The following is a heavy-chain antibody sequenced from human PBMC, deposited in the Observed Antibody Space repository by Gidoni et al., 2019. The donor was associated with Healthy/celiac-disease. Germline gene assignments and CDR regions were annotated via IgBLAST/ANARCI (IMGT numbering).Heavy chain of an antibody. CDR2: ISGDGGST. CDR1: GFTFDDYA. CDR3: AKDRYSSSSDFGYYYGMDV. D-gene: IGHD6-6*01. V-gene: IGHV3-43*02. J-gene: IGHJ6*02. Sequence: EVQLVASGGGVVQPGGSLRLSCAASGFTFDDYAIHWVRQAPGKGLEWGSLISGDGGSTYYADSVKGRFTISRDNSKNSLYLQMNSLRTEDTALYYCAKDRYSSSSDFGYYYGMDVWGQGTTVTVSS.